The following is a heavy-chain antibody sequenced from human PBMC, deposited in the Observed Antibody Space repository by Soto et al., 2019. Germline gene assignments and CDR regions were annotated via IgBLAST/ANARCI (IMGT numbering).Heavy chain of an antibody. CDR1: GGSISSGGYY. CDR2: IYYSGST. CDR3: ARRRRNCSGGSCSGGHYYYYYYMDV. V-gene: IGHV4-31*03. J-gene: IGHJ6*03. Sequence: SETLSLTCTVSGGSISSGGYYWSWIRQHPGKGLEWIGYIYYSGSTYYNPSLKSRVTISVDTSKNQFSLKLSSVTAADTAVYYCARRRRNCSGGSCSGGHYYYYYYMDVWGKGTTVTVSS. D-gene: IGHD2-15*01.